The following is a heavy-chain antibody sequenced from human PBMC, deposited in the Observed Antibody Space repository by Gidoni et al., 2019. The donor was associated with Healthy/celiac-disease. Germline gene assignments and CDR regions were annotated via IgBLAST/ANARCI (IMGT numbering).Heavy chain of an antibody. Sequence: QVQLQESGPGLVKPSQPLSLTCTVPCGSISSGGYYWSWIRQHPGKGLEWIGYIYYSGSTYYNPSLKSRVTISVDTSKNQFSLRLSSVTAADTAVYYCARGNTAMVTPSFDYWGQGTLVTVSS. CDR3: ARGNTAMVTPSFDY. J-gene: IGHJ4*02. V-gene: IGHV4-31*03. CDR2: IYYSGST. CDR1: CGSISSGGYY. D-gene: IGHD5-18*01.